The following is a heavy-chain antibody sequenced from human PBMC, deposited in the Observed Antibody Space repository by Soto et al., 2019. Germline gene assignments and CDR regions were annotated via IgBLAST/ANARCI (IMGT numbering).Heavy chain of an antibody. Sequence: GGSLRLSCAASGFTLSSYAMSWVRQAPGKGLEWVSAIIGNGFDTYYADSVKGRFTISRDTSQNTLYLQINSQSGDDTAVYFCANDAAAERVDFDAWGQGTMVTVSS. D-gene: IGHD2-2*01. CDR3: ANDAAAERVDFDA. J-gene: IGHJ4*01. CDR2: IIGNGFDT. V-gene: IGHV3-23*01. CDR1: GFTLSSYA.